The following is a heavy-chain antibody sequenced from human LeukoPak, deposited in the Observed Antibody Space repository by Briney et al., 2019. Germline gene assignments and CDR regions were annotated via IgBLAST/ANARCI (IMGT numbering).Heavy chain of an antibody. Sequence: PGGSLRLSCAASGFTLSNAWMTWVRQALGKGLEWVGRLKSKSDGGTADYAAPVKGRFTISRDDSGNTLYLQMNSLKAEDTAVYYCTTVRRWEPDYWGQGTLVTVSS. D-gene: IGHD1-26*01. V-gene: IGHV3-15*01. CDR2: LKSKSDGGTA. J-gene: IGHJ4*02. CDR3: TTVRRWEPDY. CDR1: GFTLSNAW.